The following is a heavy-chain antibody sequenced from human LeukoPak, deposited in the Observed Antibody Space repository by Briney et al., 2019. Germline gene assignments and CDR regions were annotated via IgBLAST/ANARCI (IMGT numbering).Heavy chain of an antibody. V-gene: IGHV4-31*11. CDR2: IYYSGST. CDR1: GGSISSGGYY. CDR3: AREEPRPAITIFGVPTAFDI. J-gene: IGHJ3*02. D-gene: IGHD3-3*01. Sequence: PSQTLSLTCAVSGGSISSGGYYWSWIRQHPGKGLEWIGYIYYSGSTYYNPSLKSRVTISVDTSKNQFSLKLSSVTAADTAVYYCAREEPRPAITIFGVPTAFDIWGQGTMVTVSS.